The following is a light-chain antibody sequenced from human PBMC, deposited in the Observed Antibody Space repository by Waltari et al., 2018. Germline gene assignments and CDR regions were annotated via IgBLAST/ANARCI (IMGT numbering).Light chain of an antibody. Sequence: DIHLTQPPSSVSSSVGDRVSMSCRARQDISTPLAWYQQKSGKAPSLLIYHSSTLQSGVPSRFSGAGTGTDFTLTINNLHPEDFATYFCQQGDTSPPTFGPGTKVELK. CDR1: QDISTP. V-gene: IGKV1-12*01. J-gene: IGKJ1*01. CDR3: QQGDTSPPT. CDR2: HSS.